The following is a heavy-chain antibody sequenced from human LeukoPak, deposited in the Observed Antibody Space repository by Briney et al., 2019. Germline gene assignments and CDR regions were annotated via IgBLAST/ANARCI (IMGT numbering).Heavy chain of an antibody. CDR2: IIPILGIA. V-gene: IGHV1-69*04. D-gene: IGHD3-3*01. J-gene: IGHJ4*02. CDR1: GGTFSSYA. Sequence: ASVKVSCKASGGTFSSYAISWVRQAPGQGLEWMGRIIPILGIANYAQKFQRRVTITTDESTSTAYMELSSLRSEDTAVYYCARGPYDFWSGYFPYYFDYWGQGTLVTVSS. CDR3: ARGPYDFWSGYFPYYFDY.